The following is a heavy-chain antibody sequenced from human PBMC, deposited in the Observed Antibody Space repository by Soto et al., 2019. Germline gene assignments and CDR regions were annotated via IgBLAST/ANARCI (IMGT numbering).Heavy chain of an antibody. Sequence: GGSLRLSCAASGFTFSSYWMSWVRQAPGKGLEWVANIKQDGSEKYYVDSVKGRFTISRDNAKNSLYLQMNSLRAEDTAVYYCAKDNRVDPYALGYWGQGTLVTVSS. CDR1: GFTFSSYW. D-gene: IGHD2-2*01. V-gene: IGHV3-7*01. CDR3: AKDNRVDPYALGY. J-gene: IGHJ4*02. CDR2: IKQDGSEK.